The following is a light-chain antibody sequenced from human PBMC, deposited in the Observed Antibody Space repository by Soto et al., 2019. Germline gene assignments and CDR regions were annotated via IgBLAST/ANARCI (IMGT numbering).Light chain of an antibody. CDR1: QSVDIN. CDR2: GAS. V-gene: IGKV3-15*01. J-gene: IGKJ1*01. Sequence: EIVLTQSPATLSVSPGDSVTLSCRASQSVDINLAWYQQKAGQAPRLLVYGASTKATDMPGRFSGRGSGTEFTLTINNLQSEDFAVYYCQQYRNWPRTVGQGTKVDIK. CDR3: QQYRNWPRT.